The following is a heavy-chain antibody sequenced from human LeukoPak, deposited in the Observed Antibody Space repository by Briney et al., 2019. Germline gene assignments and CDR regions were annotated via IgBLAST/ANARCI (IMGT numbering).Heavy chain of an antibody. Sequence: GGSLRLSCAASGLTFSSYWMTWVRQSPGKGLEWVANIKEDGSEIYYVDSVKGRFTISRDNAKNSLYLQMNSLRAEDTAVYYCAREDEWVAGFDYWGQGTLVTVSS. CDR3: AREDEWVAGFDY. D-gene: IGHD6-19*01. CDR2: IKEDGSEI. J-gene: IGHJ4*02. V-gene: IGHV3-7*01. CDR1: GLTFSSYW.